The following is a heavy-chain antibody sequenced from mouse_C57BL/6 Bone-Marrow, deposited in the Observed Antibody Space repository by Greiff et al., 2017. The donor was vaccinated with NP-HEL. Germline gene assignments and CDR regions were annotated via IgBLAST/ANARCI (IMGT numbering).Heavy chain of an antibody. D-gene: IGHD1-1*01. CDR2: ISSGGSYT. CDR3: ARLGFTTGGCYALDC. J-gene: IGHJ4*01. CDR1: GFTFSSYG. V-gene: IGHV5-6*01. Sequence: EVQLVESGGDLVKPGGSLKLSCAASGFTFSSYGMSWVRQTPDKRLEWVATISSGGSYTYYPDSVKGRFTISRDNAKNTLYLQMRSLKSEDTAMYYCARLGFTTGGCYALDCWGQGTSVTVSS.